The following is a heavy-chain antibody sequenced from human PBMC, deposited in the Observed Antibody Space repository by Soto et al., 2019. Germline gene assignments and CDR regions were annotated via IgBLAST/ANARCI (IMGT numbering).Heavy chain of an antibody. CDR3: ANVFGSTSINYYYYGMDV. CDR1: GGTFSSYA. V-gene: IGHV1-69*13. D-gene: IGHD2-2*01. J-gene: IGHJ6*02. CDR2: IIPIFGTA. Sequence: ASVKVSCKASGGTFSSYAISWVRQAPGQGLEWMGGIIPIFGTANYAQKFQGRVTITADESTSTAYMELSSLRSEDTAVYYCANVFGSTSINYYYYGMDVWGQGTTVTVS.